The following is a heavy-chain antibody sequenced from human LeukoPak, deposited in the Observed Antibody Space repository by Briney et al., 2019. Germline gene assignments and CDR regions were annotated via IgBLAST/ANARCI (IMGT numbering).Heavy chain of an antibody. Sequence: SETLSLTCTVSGGSISRYYWSWIRQPPGKGLEWIGYIYYSGSTNYRPSLKRRVTISVDTSKNQFSLKLSSVTAADTAVYYCASLWFGELFHWGQGTLVTVSS. CDR1: GGSISRYY. CDR2: IYYSGST. V-gene: IGHV4-59*01. CDR3: ASLWFGELFH. D-gene: IGHD3-10*01. J-gene: IGHJ4*02.